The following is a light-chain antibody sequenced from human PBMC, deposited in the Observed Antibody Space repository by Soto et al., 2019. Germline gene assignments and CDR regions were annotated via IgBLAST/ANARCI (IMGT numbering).Light chain of an antibody. CDR1: SSDVGGYNY. V-gene: IGLV2-14*01. J-gene: IGLJ1*01. Sequence: QSVLTQPASVSGSPGQSITISCTGTSSDVGGYNYVSWYQQHPGKAPKLMIYDVSNRPSGVSNRFSGSKSGNTASLSISGLQAEDEADYYCSSYTSSSTRDFGTGTKVTV. CDR3: SSYTSSSTRD. CDR2: DVS.